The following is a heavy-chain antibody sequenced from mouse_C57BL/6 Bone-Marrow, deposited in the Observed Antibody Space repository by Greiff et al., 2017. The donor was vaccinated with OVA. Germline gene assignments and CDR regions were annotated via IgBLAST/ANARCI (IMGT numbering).Heavy chain of an antibody. CDR3: TRDRDGYRAWFAY. V-gene: IGHV5-9-1*02. Sequence: EVKLVESGAGLVKPGGSLKLSCAASGFTFSSYAMSWVRQTPEQRLAWVAYISSGGDYIYYADTVKDRVTISRDNARNTLYLQMSSLKSEDTAMYYCTRDRDGYRAWFAYWGQGTLVTFSA. D-gene: IGHD2-3*01. J-gene: IGHJ3*01. CDR1: GFTFSSYA. CDR2: ISSGGDYI.